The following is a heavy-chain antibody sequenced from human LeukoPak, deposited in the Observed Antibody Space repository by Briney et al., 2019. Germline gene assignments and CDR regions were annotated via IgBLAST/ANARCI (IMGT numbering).Heavy chain of an antibody. Sequence: GGSLRLSCAASGFTFSNDIFHWVRQAPGKGLEWVAVTSNDGRSKFYADSVKGRFTISRDDSNSMLYLQMNSLRAEDTAIYYCAGETSGVTGTTSFDYWGQGTLVTVSS. V-gene: IGHV3-30*04. CDR1: GFTFSNDI. J-gene: IGHJ4*02. CDR2: TSNDGRSK. D-gene: IGHD1/OR15-1a*01. CDR3: AGETSGVTGTTSFDY.